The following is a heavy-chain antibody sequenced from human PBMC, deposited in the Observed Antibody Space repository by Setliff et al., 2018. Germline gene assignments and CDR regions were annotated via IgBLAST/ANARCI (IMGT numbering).Heavy chain of an antibody. CDR2: INNGGVSA. D-gene: IGHD6-6*01. V-gene: IGHV3-23*01. CDR1: GFAFTSYD. CDR3: AKSSGSSSSTNLEY. J-gene: IGHJ4*02. Sequence: PGGSLRLSCVTCGFAFTSYDMTWVRQAPGKGLEWVASINNGGVSADYTDSVKGRFTISRDNSKNTLFLQMNSLRAEDTAIYYCAKSSGSSSSTNLEYLGPGTLVTVSS.